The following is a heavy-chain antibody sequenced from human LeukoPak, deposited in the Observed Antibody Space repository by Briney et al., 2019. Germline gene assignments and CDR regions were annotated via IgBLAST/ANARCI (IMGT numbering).Heavy chain of an antibody. CDR2: IYYSGST. CDR1: GGSISSGDYY. V-gene: IGHV4-30-4*01. D-gene: IGHD4-17*01. CDR3: ARVPDYGDYYYYGMDV. Sequence: SETLSLTCTVSGGSISSGDYYWSWIRQPPGKGLEWIGYIYYSGSTYYNPSLKSRVTISVDTSKNQFSLKLSSVTAADTAVHYCARVPDYGDYYYYGMDVWGQGTTVTVSS. J-gene: IGHJ6*02.